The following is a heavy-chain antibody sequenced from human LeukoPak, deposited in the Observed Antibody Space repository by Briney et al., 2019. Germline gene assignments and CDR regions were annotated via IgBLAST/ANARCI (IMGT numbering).Heavy chain of an antibody. D-gene: IGHD3-22*01. CDR2: IRSKAYGGTT. CDR3: TRDFTMIVVALGWFDP. CDR1: GFTFGDYA. V-gene: IGHV3-49*03. Sequence: GGSLRLSCTASGFTFGDYAMSWFRQAPGKGLEWVGFIRSKAYGGTTEYAASVKGRFTISRDDSKSIAYLQMNSLKTEDTAVYYCTRDFTMIVVALGWFDPWGQGTLVTVSS. J-gene: IGHJ5*02.